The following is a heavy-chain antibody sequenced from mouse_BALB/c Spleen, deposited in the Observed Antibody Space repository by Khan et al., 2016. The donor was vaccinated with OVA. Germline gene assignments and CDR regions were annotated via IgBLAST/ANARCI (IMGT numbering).Heavy chain of an antibody. J-gene: IGHJ2*01. Sequence: EVQLQESGPELVKPGASVKISCKASGYSFTGYFMHWVMQNHGKSLEWIGRINPHIGETFYNQKFKGKATLTVDESSSTAHMELRSLASEDSAVYFCARIYGSDFDYWGQGTTLTVSS. V-gene: IGHV1-20*02. CDR2: INPHIGET. CDR1: GYSFTGYF. CDR3: ARIYGSDFDY. D-gene: IGHD1-1*01.